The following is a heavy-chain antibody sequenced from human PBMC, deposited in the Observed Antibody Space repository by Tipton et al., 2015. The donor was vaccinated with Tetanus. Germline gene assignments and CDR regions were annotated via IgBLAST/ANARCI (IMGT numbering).Heavy chain of an antibody. V-gene: IGHV4-39*07. CDR3: ARNTVAGTVTFDY. D-gene: IGHD6-19*01. Sequence: TLSLTCTVSGASIRGSSDYWSWIRQPPGKGLEWIGEINHSGSTNYNPSLKSRVTISVDTSKNQFSLKLGSVTAADTAVYYCARNTVAGTVTFDYWGQGTLVTVSS. J-gene: IGHJ4*02. CDR1: GASIRGSSDY. CDR2: INHSGST.